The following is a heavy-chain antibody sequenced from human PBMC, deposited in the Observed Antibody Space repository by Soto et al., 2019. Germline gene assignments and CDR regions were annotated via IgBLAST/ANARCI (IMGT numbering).Heavy chain of an antibody. CDR2: ISRGGSSI. CDR1: GFTFSFYT. J-gene: IGHJ4*02. D-gene: IGHD6-19*01. Sequence: EPQLVESGGGLVQPGGSLRLSCAASGFTFSFYTMTWVRQTPGKGLEWLAYISRGGSSIYYADSVKGRFTVSRDNANNSLSLQLNSLRREDPAVYYCVREGGDLRGSGVFDYWGQGTLVTVSS. V-gene: IGHV3-48*01. CDR3: VREGGDLRGSGVFDY.